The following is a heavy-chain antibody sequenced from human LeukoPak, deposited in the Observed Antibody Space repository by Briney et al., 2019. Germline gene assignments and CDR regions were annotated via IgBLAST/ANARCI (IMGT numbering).Heavy chain of an antibody. J-gene: IGHJ4*02. CDR1: GYTFTGYY. CDR2: INPNSGGT. CDR3: AREYYDSSGYDY. D-gene: IGHD3-22*01. Sequence: ASVKVSCKASGYTFTGYYMHWVRQAPGRGLEWMGWINPNSGGTNYAQKFQGRVTMTRDTSISTAYMELSRLRSDDTAVYYCAREYYDSSGYDYWGQGTLVTVSS. V-gene: IGHV1-2*02.